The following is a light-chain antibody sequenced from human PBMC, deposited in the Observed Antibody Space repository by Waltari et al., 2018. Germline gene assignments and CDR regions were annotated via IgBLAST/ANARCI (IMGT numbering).Light chain of an antibody. CDR1: SSNIGNNY. CDR3: GTWDSSLSAVV. J-gene: IGLJ2*01. Sequence: QSVLTQPPSVSAAPGQKVTISCSGSSSNIGNNYVSWYQHLPGTAPELPIYENSTRPSVIPDRFSGSKSGTSATLGITGLQTGDEADYYCGTWDSSLSAVVFGGGTKLTVL. V-gene: IGLV1-51*02. CDR2: ENS.